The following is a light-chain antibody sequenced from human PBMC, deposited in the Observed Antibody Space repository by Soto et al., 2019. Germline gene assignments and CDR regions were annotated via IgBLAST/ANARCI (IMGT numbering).Light chain of an antibody. CDR2: ATS. Sequence: IVLTQSPDTLSLSPGEGGTLSCRASQAIDNHYLVWYQQRPGQAPRLLISATSRRATGIPDRFSGGGSGAHFTLTISSLQPEDLAVYYCHQYETSAWTVGQGSKVEFK. CDR3: HQYETSAWT. J-gene: IGKJ1*01. CDR1: QAIDNHY. V-gene: IGKV3-20*01.